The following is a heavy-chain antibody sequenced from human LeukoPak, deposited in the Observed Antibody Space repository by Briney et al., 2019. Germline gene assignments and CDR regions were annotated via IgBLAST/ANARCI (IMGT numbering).Heavy chain of an antibody. CDR1: GFTFSSDA. J-gene: IGHJ2*01. CDR2: IIGGSGAST. Sequence: GGSLRLSCVASGFTFSSDAMTWVRQAPGKGLEWVAGIIGGSGASTYYADSAKGRFTVSRDNSRNTVYLQMNRLRAEDTALYYCAKVWHFDLWGRGTLVTVSS. CDR3: AKVWHFDL. V-gene: IGHV3-23*01.